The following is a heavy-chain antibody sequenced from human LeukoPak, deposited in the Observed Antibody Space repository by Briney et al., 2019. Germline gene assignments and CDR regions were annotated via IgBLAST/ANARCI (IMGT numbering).Heavy chain of an antibody. CDR2: INHSGST. CDR3: ARGGGSYYLSWFDP. J-gene: IGHJ5*02. CDR1: GGSFSGYY. D-gene: IGHD1-26*01. V-gene: IGHV4-34*01. Sequence: SETLSLTCAVYGGSFSGYYWSWIRQPPGKGLEWIGEINHSGSTNYNPSLKSRVTISVDTPKNQFSLKLSSVTAADTAVYYCARGGGSYYLSWFDPWGQGTLVTVSS.